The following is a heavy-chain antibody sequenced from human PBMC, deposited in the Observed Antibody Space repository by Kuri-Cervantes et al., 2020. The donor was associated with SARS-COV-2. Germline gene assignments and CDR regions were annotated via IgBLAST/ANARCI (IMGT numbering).Heavy chain of an antibody. D-gene: IGHD3-3*01. CDR2: IKSKTDGGTV. CDR1: GFTFSNAW. J-gene: IGHJ5*01. V-gene: IGHV3-15*01. CDR3: TTDPRGMFGWLDS. Sequence: GGSLRLSCAASGFTFSNAWMTWVRQAPGKGLEWVGRIKSKTDGGTVEYAAPVKGRFTISRDDSRNTVYLQMNSLKTEDTALYYCTTDPRGMFGWLDSWGQGTLVTVSS.